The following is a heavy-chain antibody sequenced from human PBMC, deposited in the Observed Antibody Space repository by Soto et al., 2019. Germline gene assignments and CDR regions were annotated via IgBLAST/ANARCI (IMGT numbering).Heavy chain of an antibody. CDR2: TKSKTDGGTT. CDR1: GFTFSNAW. J-gene: IGHJ4*02. CDR3: TTAWIRAVAGRMDY. Sequence: GGSLRLSCAASGFTFSNAWMSWVRQAPGKGLEWVGRTKSKTDGGTTSYAAPVKGRFTIARDDSKNTLYLQMNSLQTEDTAVYYCTTAWIRAVAGRMDYWGPGTLVTVSS. V-gene: IGHV3-15*01. D-gene: IGHD6-19*01.